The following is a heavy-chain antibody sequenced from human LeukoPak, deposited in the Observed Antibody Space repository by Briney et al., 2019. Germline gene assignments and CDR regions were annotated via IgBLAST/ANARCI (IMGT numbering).Heavy chain of an antibody. CDR2: ISGSGGSK. J-gene: IGHJ4*02. D-gene: IGHD6-13*01. Sequence: QAGGSLRLSCAASGFTFSSYAMSWVRQAPGKGLEWVSAISGSGGSKYYGDSVKGRFTISRDNSKNTLYLQMNSLRAEDTAVYYCAKDLYSSSWYSVYWGQGTLVTVSS. CDR1: GFTFSSYA. V-gene: IGHV3-23*01. CDR3: AKDLYSSSWYSVY.